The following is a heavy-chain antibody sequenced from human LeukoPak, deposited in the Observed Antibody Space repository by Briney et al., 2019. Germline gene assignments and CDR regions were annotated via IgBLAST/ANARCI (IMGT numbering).Heavy chain of an antibody. CDR3: ARGEYGSGSYYKGDFDY. V-gene: IGHV4-34*01. CDR1: GGSFSGPY. CDR2: INHSGST. J-gene: IGHJ4*02. D-gene: IGHD3-10*01. Sequence: SETLSLTCGVYGGSFSGPYWSWIRQPPGKGLEWIGDINHSGSTNYNPSLKSRVTISVDTSKNQFSLKVTSVTAADTAVYYCARGEYGSGSYYKGDFDYWGQGTLVTVSS.